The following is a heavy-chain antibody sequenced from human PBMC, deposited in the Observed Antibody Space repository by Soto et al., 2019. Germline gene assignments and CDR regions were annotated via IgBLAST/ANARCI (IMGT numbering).Heavy chain of an antibody. D-gene: IGHD3-10*01. Sequence: QVQLVQSGAEVKKPGASVKVSCKTSGYTFTSYGISWVRQAPGQGLEWMGWISAYNGNTNYAQKLQGRVTMTTDTSTSTAYMELRSLRSDDTAVYYCASPVRGSGSYLPFDYWGQGTLVTVSS. J-gene: IGHJ4*02. V-gene: IGHV1-18*01. CDR3: ASPVRGSGSYLPFDY. CDR1: GYTFTSYG. CDR2: ISAYNGNT.